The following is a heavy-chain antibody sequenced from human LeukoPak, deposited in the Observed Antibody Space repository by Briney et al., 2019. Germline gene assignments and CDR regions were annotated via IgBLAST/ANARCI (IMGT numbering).Heavy chain of an antibody. V-gene: IGHV3-48*02. Sequence: PGGSLRLSCAASGFTFSDYSINWVRQAPGKGLEWVSQISSSGSTMYYADSVRGRFTISRDNAKNSLYLQMNSLRDEDTAVYYCASGYSRGGDYWGQGTLVTVSS. J-gene: IGHJ4*02. CDR2: ISSSGSTM. CDR3: ASGYSRGGDY. D-gene: IGHD2-21*01. CDR1: GFTFSDYS.